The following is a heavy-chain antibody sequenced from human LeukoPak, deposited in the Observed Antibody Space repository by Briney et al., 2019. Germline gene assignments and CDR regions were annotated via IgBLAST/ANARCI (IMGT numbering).Heavy chain of an antibody. V-gene: IGHV4-39*01. Sequence: SETLSLTCTVSGGSISSSSYYWGWIRQPPGEGLEWIGSIYYSGSTYYNPSLKSRVTISVDTSKNQFSLKLSSVTAADTAVYYCARHAAQSYDILTGYYNWFDPWGQGTLVTVSS. CDR2: IYYSGST. CDR3: ARHAAQSYDILTGYYNWFDP. J-gene: IGHJ5*02. D-gene: IGHD3-9*01. CDR1: GGSISSSSYY.